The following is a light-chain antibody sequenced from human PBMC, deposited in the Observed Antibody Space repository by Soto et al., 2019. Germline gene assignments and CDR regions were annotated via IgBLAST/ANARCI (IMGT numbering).Light chain of an antibody. J-gene: IGLJ1*01. CDR2: ENN. CDR1: SSNIGNNY. CDR3: GTWDSSLSAYV. Sequence: PSVSAAPGQKVTISCSGSSSNIGNNYVSWYQQLPGTAPKLLMYENNRRPSGIPDRFSGSKSGTSATLGITGLQTGDEADYYCGTWDSSLSAYVFGTGTKVTVL. V-gene: IGLV1-51*02.